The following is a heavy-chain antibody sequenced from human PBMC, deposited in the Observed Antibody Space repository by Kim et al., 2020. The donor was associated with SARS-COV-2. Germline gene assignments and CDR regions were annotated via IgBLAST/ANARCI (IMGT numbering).Heavy chain of an antibody. D-gene: IGHD3-3*01. CDR2: ST. J-gene: IGHJ3*02. Sequence: STNSHPSLKSRVTISVDTSKNQFSLKLSSVTAADTAVYYCARVLRDAFDIWGQGTMVTVSS. CDR3: ARVLRDAFDI. V-gene: IGHV4-59*01.